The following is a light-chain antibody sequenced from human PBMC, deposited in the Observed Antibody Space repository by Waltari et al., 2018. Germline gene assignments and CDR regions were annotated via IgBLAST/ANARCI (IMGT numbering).Light chain of an antibody. Sequence: SSELTQDAAVSVAMGQTVRITCQGNSLISYYSSCYQQRPGQAPRLVMFDQNNRPSGVPVRFSGSNSDNTAALTITGAQAEDEASYYCHSRDASGVGGSFGGGTKLTVL. CDR3: HSRDASGVGGS. CDR1: SLISYY. V-gene: IGLV3-19*01. J-gene: IGLJ2*01. CDR2: DQN.